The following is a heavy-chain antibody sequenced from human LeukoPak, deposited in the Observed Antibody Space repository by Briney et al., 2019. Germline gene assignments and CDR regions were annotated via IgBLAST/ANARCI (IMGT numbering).Heavy chain of an antibody. V-gene: IGHV4-30-4*01. CDR3: ARDPHGGGLGDGFDI. CDR1: GGSITSGDYY. Sequence: SQTLSLTCTVSGGSITSGDYYWSRIRQPPGKGLEWIGYIYYTGSTYYNPSLKSRVTISVDTSKNQFSLKLSSVTAADTAVYYCARDPHGGGLGDGFDIWGQGTMVTVSS. J-gene: IGHJ3*02. D-gene: IGHD3-16*01. CDR2: IYYTGST.